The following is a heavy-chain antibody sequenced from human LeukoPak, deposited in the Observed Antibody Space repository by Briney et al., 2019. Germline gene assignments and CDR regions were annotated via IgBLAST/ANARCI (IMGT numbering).Heavy chain of an antibody. CDR3: ARAHTAPDENWFDP. CDR2: IYYSGST. J-gene: IGHJ5*02. CDR1: GGSISSSSYY. Sequence: SETLSLTCTVSGGSISSSSYYWGWIRQPPGKGLEWIGSIYYSGSTYYNPSLKSRVTISVDTSKNQFSLKLSSVTAADTAVYYCARAHTAPDENWFDPWGQGTLVTVSS. V-gene: IGHV4-39*07. D-gene: IGHD5-18*01.